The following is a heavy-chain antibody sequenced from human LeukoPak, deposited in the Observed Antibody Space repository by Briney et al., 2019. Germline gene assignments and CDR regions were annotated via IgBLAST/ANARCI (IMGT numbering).Heavy chain of an antibody. CDR1: GSTFSGSA. CDR2: IRSKANSYAT. Sequence: PGGSLRLSCAASGSTFSGSAMHWVRQASGKGLEWVGRIRSKANSYATAYAASVKGRFTISRDDSKNTAYLQMNSLKTEDTAVYYCTRQGIASYYFDYWGQGTLVTVSS. V-gene: IGHV3-73*01. D-gene: IGHD6-13*01. J-gene: IGHJ4*02. CDR3: TRQGIASYYFDY.